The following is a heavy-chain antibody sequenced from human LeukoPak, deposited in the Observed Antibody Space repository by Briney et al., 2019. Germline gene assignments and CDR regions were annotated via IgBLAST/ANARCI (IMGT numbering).Heavy chain of an antibody. D-gene: IGHD2-15*01. CDR3: AKDPPCGGGSCYGDY. CDR1: GFTFSSYA. CDR2: ISGSGGST. J-gene: IGHJ4*02. Sequence: GGSLRLSCAASGFTFSSYAMSWVRQAPGKGLEWVSAISGSGGSTYYADSVKGRFTISRDNSKNTLYLQMNSLRAEDTAVYYWAKDPPCGGGSCYGDYWGQGTLVTVSS. V-gene: IGHV3-23*01.